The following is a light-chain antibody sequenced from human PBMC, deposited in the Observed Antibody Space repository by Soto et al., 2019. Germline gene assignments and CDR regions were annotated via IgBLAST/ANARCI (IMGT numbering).Light chain of an antibody. CDR3: QSADSSGTYHVV. Sequence: SYELTQPPSVSVFPGQTARITCSGDALPNQYAYWYLQKPGQAPVLVIYQDSERPSWIPERFSGSSSGTTVTLTISGVQAEDEADYYCQSADSSGTYHVVFGGGTKLTVL. V-gene: IGLV3-25*03. CDR1: ALPNQY. CDR2: QDS. J-gene: IGLJ2*01.